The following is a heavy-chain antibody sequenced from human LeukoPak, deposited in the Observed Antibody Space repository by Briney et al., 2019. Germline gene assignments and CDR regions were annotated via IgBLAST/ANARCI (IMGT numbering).Heavy chain of an antibody. Sequence: GGSLRLSCAASGFTFSDYAMNWVRQAPGKGLEWVSGVGGRGVTTYFADSVKGRFTFSRDNSKNTLYLELNSLRAEDTAVYYCARASIVVVIASPHYYFDYWGQGSLVTVSS. CDR3: ARASIVVVIASPHYYFDY. CDR1: GFTFSDYA. J-gene: IGHJ4*02. V-gene: IGHV3-23*01. D-gene: IGHD2-21*01. CDR2: VGGRGVTT.